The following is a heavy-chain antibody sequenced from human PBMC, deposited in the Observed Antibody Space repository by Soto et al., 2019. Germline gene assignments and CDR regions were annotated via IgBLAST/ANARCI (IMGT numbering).Heavy chain of an antibody. CDR2: IYYSGIT. J-gene: IGHJ4*02. CDR1: GGSISSYY. D-gene: IGHD2-8*02. Sequence: PSETLSLTGTVSGGSISSYYWSWIRQPPGKGLEWIGYIYYSGITDYNPSLKSRVTISVDTSKSQFSLKLSSVTAADTAVYYCARGGGVYYFDYWGQGTLVTVSS. CDR3: ARGGGVYYFDY. V-gene: IGHV4-59*01.